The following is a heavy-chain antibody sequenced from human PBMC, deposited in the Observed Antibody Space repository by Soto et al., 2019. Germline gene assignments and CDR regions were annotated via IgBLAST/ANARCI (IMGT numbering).Heavy chain of an antibody. D-gene: IGHD3-16*01. V-gene: IGHV1-2*04. CDR1: GYTFSDYF. CDR3: ARSSGGVFGIIIEGTNWFAP. J-gene: IGHJ5*02. CDR2: INPKTAAT. Sequence: ASVKVSCKASGYTFSDYFIQWLRQAPGQGLEWVAWINPKTAATNYAKKFQGWATVTRDTSFSTAYLELTRLRPDDTGIYYCARSSGGVFGIIIEGTNWFAPWGQGTLVTVS.